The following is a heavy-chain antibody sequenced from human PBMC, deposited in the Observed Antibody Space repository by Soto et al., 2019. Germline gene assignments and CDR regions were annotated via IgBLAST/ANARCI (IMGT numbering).Heavy chain of an antibody. CDR1: GGTFSSYA. CDR2: IIPIFGTA. J-gene: IGHJ6*02. D-gene: IGHD2-2*02. Sequence: ASVKVSCKASGGTFSSYAISWVRQAPGQGLEWMGGIIPIFGTANYAQKFQGRVTITADESTSTAYMELSSLRSEDTAVYYCARGHIVVVPAAITPYYYYYGMDVWGQGTTVTVSS. CDR3: ARGHIVVVPAAITPYYYYYGMDV. V-gene: IGHV1-69*13.